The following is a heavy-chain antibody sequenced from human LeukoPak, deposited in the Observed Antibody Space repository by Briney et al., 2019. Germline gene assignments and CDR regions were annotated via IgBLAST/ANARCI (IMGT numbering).Heavy chain of an antibody. CDR2: ISCDGSNK. D-gene: IGHD5-18*01. CDR3: ARAYTAMVTYYYYYYMDV. Sequence: PGVSLRLSCAASGFTFSSYAMHWVRQAPGKGLEGVEFISCDGSNKYYADTVKGRFTISRDNSKNTLYLQMNSLRAEDTAVYYCARAYTAMVTYYYYYYMDVWGKGTTVTVSS. V-gene: IGHV3-30*14. CDR1: GFTFSSYA. J-gene: IGHJ6*03.